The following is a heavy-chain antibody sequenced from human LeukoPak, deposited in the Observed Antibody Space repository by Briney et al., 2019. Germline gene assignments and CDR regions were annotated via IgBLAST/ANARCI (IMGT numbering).Heavy chain of an antibody. CDR1: GFTVSINY. J-gene: IGHJ4*02. V-gene: IGHV3-66*01. Sequence: GGSLRLSCAASGFTVSINYMSWVRQAPGKGLEWVSVIYSGGSTYHADSVKGRFTISRDNSKNTVYLQMNSLRAEDTAVYYCARGPDSSNWYEPVDYWGQGTLVTVSS. D-gene: IGHD6-13*01. CDR2: IYSGGST. CDR3: ARGPDSSNWYEPVDY.